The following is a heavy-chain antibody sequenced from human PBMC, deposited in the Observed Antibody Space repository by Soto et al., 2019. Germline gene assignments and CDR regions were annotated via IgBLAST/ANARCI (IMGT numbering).Heavy chain of an antibody. CDR3: ARDIVSVGPLENDDFDV. J-gene: IGHJ3*01. D-gene: IGHD1-26*01. CDR2: INPANGNT. Sequence: QVQLVQSGAEMKKPGASVNISCQASGFTFSDTLINWVRQGPGQGLEWMGWINPANGNTRYSESFQGRLTISSLSSAYTAYVPLSALTYDDTAVSDCARDIVSVGPLENDDFDVWGQGTMITVS. V-gene: IGHV1-3*01. CDR1: GFTFSDTL.